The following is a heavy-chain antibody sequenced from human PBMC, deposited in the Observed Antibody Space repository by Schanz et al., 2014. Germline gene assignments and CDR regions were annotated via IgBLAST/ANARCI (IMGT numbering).Heavy chain of an antibody. CDR3: ARDTTWRLDL. V-gene: IGHV4-61*02. Sequence: QVQLQESGPGLVKPSQTLSLTCIVSGGSISSGTYYWSWLRQPAGKALEWVGRVFPNGITNYNPSLKIRVTISLDTSNTQFSLPLTSLTAADTAVYYCARDTTWRLDLWGRGTLVTVSS. D-gene: IGHD1-1*01. J-gene: IGHJ2*01. CDR1: GGSISSGTYY. CDR2: VFPNGIT.